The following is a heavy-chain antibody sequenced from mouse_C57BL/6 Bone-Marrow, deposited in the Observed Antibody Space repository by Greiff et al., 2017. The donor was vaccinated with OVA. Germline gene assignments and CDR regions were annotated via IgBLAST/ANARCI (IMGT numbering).Heavy chain of an antibody. CDR2: IDPSDSYT. J-gene: IGHJ3*01. Sequence: QVQLKQPGAELVRPGTSVKLSCKASGYTFTSYWMHWVKQRPGQGLEWIGVIDPSDSYTNYNQKFKGKATLTVDTSSSTAYMQLSSRTSEDSAVYYCAMQLGGLAYWGQGTLVTVSA. D-gene: IGHD4-1*02. CDR3: AMQLGGLAY. CDR1: GYTFTSYW. V-gene: IGHV1-59*01.